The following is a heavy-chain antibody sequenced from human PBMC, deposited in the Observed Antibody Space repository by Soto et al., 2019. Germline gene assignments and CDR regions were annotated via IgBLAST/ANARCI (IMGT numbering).Heavy chain of an antibody. J-gene: IGHJ4*02. V-gene: IGHV4-39*01. CDR3: ARTHSGYDYIFDY. D-gene: IGHD5-12*01. Sequence: SETLSLTCTVSGASTSSGSHYWGWVRQPPGKGLEWIGIIYYSGSAYYNPSLKSRVTISVDTSKNQFSLTLSSVTAADTAVYYCARTHSGYDYIFDYWGQGALVTVSS. CDR2: IYYSGSA. CDR1: GASTSSGSHY.